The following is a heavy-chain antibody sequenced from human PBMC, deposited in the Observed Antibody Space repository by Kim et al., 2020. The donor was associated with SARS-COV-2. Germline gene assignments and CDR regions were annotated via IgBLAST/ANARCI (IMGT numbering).Heavy chain of an antibody. Sequence: TTYARKFQARVTMTRDTSTGTVYVELTSLRSEDTALYYCAREPTGTASFDYWGQGTLVTVSS. J-gene: IGHJ4*02. D-gene: IGHD1-1*01. CDR3: AREPTGTASFDY. CDR2: T. V-gene: IGHV1-46*01.